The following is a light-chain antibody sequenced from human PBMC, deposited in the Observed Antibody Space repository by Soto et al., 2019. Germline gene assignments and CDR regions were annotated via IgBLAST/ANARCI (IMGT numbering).Light chain of an antibody. CDR1: QSVSSN. CDR3: QQYNNLPFT. J-gene: IGKJ2*01. Sequence: EIVMTQSPATLSLSPGERATLSCRASQSVSSNLAWYQQKPGQAPRLLIYGASTRVTGFPARFSGSGSGTELTLTISSLQSEDFAVYYCQQYNNLPFTFGQGTKLEIK. CDR2: GAS. V-gene: IGKV3-15*01.